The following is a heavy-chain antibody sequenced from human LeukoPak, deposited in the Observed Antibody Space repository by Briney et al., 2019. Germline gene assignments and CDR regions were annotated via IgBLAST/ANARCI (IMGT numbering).Heavy chain of an antibody. D-gene: IGHD2-8*01. CDR3: ARQPEINGVLSY. V-gene: IGHV4-39*01. Sequence: SETLSLTCTVSGGSISSSSYYWGWIRQPPGKGLEWIRSIYYSGSTYYNPSLKSRVTISVDTSKNQFSLELSSVTAADTAVYYCARQPEINGVLSYWGQGTLVTVSS. CDR2: IYYSGST. J-gene: IGHJ4*02. CDR1: GGSISSSSYY.